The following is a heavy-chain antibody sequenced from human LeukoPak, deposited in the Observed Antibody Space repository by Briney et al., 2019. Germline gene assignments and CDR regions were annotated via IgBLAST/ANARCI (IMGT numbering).Heavy chain of an antibody. Sequence: GGPLRLSCAASGFTFSSYAMSWVRQAPGKGLEWVSAISGSGGSTYYADSVKGRFTISRDNSKNTLYLQMNSLRAEDTAVYYCASGRYYDFWSGYYTQLDGAFDIWGQGTMVTVSS. CDR1: GFTFSSYA. V-gene: IGHV3-23*01. J-gene: IGHJ3*02. CDR3: ASGRYYDFWSGYYTQLDGAFDI. CDR2: ISGSGGST. D-gene: IGHD3-3*01.